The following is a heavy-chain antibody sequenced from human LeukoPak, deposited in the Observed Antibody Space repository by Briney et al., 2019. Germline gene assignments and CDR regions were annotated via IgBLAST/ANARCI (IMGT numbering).Heavy chain of an antibody. CDR1: GFTFSTHW. CDR3: ARGIQLWNGDY. CDR2: ITQDGSDK. Sequence: PGGSLRLSCAASGFTFSTHWMTWVRQAPGKGLEWVATITQDGSDKYYVDSVKGRFTISRDNANNSLYLQMNSLRSEDTAVYYCARGIQLWNGDYWGQGTLVTVSS. J-gene: IGHJ4*02. D-gene: IGHD5-18*01. V-gene: IGHV3-7*01.